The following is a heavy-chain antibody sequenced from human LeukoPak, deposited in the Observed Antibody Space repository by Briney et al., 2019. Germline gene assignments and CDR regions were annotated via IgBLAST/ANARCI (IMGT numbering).Heavy chain of an antibody. J-gene: IGHJ4*02. CDR3: AKEMIEDYYDSSGYGFDY. CDR1: GFTFSSYA. CDR2: ISYDGSNK. V-gene: IGHV3-30-3*01. Sequence: PGRSLRLSCAASGFTFSSYAMHWVRQAPGKGLEWVAVISYDGSNKYYADSVKGRFTISRDNSKNTLYLQMNSLRAEDTAVYYCAKEMIEDYYDSSGYGFDYWGQGTLVTVSS. D-gene: IGHD3-22*01.